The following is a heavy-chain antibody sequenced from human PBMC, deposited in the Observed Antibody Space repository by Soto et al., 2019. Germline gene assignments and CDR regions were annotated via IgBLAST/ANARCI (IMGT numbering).Heavy chain of an antibody. CDR2: IGTAGDT. CDR1: VFTFSSYD. D-gene: IGHD3-22*01. CDR3: ARANLRGYYDSSGYYPDEAFDI. V-gene: IGHV3-13*01. J-gene: IGHJ3*02. Sequence: PGWSLRLSCASSVFTFSSYDMHWVRQATGKGLEWVSAIGTAGDTYYPGSVKGRFTISRENAKNSLYLQMNSLRAGDTAVYYCARANLRGYYDSSGYYPDEAFDIWGQGTMVTVSS.